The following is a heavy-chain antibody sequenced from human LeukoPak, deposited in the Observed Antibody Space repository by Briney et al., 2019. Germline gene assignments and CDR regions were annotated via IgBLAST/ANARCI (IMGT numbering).Heavy chain of an antibody. CDR2: IYDGGST. J-gene: IGHJ3*02. V-gene: IGHV4-39*01. Sequence: SETLSLTCTVSGASIGSTTYYWDWFRQPPGKGLEWIGNIYDGGSTHYNPSLKSRLTMSVDTSKNHFSLRLNSVTAADTAVYYCATHRRPGSGGYENAFEIWGQGTMVTVSS. CDR3: ATHRRPGSGGYENAFEI. D-gene: IGHD5-12*01. CDR1: GASIGSTTYY.